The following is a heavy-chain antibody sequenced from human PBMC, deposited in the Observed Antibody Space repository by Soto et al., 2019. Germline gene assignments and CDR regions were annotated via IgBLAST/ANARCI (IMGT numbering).Heavy chain of an antibody. J-gene: IGHJ4*02. CDR1: GFTFSTYA. CDR3: AKGSRSSWPNCFDY. Sequence: EVQLLESGGGLVQHGGSLRLSCAASGFTFSTYAMHWVRQAPGKGLECVSGISGSGDGTYYADSVKGRFTISRDNSKSTLYLQMNSLRAEDTAVYYCAKGSRSSWPNCFDYWGQGTLVTVSS. D-gene: IGHD2-2*01. CDR2: ISGSGDGT. V-gene: IGHV3-23*01.